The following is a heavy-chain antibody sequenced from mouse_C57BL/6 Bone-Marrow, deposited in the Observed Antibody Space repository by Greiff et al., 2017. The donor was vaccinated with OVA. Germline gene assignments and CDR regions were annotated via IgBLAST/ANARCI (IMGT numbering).Heavy chain of an antibody. Sequence: EVKLMESGGGLVQPKGSLKLSCAASGFSFNTYAMNWVRQAPGKGLEWVARIRSKSNNYATYYADSVKDRFTISRDDSESMLYLQMNNLKTEDTAMYYCVSRITTVVAKVAMDYWGQGTSVTVSS. CDR2: IRSKSNNYAT. CDR1: GFSFNTYA. J-gene: IGHJ4*01. D-gene: IGHD1-1*01. CDR3: VSRITTVVAKVAMDY. V-gene: IGHV10-1*01.